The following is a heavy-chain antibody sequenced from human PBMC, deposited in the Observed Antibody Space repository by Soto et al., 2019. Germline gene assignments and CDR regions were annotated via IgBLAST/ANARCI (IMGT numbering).Heavy chain of an antibody. D-gene: IGHD1-1*01. CDR2: MYYTGSI. V-gene: IGHV4-59*01. J-gene: IGHJ4*02. CDR3: ATGGPAADFDY. CDR1: GGSITSYY. Sequence: SETLSLTCTVSGGSITSYYWSWIRQPPGKGLEWIGYMYYTGSINYNPSLKSRVTISVDTSKNQFSLKLSSVTAADTAVYYCATGGPAADFDYWGQGSLVTVSS.